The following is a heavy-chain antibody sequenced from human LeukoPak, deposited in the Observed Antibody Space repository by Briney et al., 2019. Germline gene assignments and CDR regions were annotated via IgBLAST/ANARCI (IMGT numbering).Heavy chain of an antibody. CDR2: IYTGGNT. V-gene: IGHV3-53*01. CDR3: ARGDDSGYYDYFDY. Sequence: GGSLRLSCPASGFTVVINYLGGFRQAPGKGLEGVSTIYTGGNTYYAASVKGRFTISRDFSKNTVFLHMNSLRAEDTAMYYCARGDDSGYYDYFDYWGQGALVTVSS. D-gene: IGHD3-22*01. J-gene: IGHJ4*02. CDR1: GFTVVINY.